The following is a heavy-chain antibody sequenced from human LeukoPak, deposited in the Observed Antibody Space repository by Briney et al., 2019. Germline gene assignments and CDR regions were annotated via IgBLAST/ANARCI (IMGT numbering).Heavy chain of an antibody. CDR3: AKGKYYYDSSGDASAIDY. CDR2: INGDGAKT. Sequence: GGSLRLSCVASGFTFHNYAMHWVRQAPGKGLEWVSLINGDGAKTFYGDSGKGRFTISRDNSKNSLYLQMNSLRTEDTAFSYCAKGKYYYDSSGDASAIDYWGQGTLVTVSS. J-gene: IGHJ4*02. D-gene: IGHD3-22*01. V-gene: IGHV3-43*02. CDR1: GFTFHNYA.